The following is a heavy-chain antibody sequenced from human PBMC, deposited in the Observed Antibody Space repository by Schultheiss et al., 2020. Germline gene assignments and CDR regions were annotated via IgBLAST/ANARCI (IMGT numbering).Heavy chain of an antibody. Sequence: ASVKVSFKASGYTFTGYYMHWVRQAPGQGLEWMGWINPNSGGTNYAQKFQGRVTMTRDTSISTAYMELSRLRSDDTAVYYCARPASGYDKGPYYYYGMDVWGKGPTVTGSS. CDR3: ARPASGYDKGPYYYYGMDV. CDR1: GYTFTGYY. CDR2: INPNSGGT. V-gene: IGHV1-2*02. J-gene: IGHJ6*04. D-gene: IGHD5-12*01.